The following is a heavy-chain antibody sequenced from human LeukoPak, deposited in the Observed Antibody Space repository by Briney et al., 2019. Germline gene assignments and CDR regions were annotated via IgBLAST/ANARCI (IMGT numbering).Heavy chain of an antibody. J-gene: IGHJ4*02. CDR3: TRPRGGAVAVDY. CDR2: IYYTGDT. Sequence: KPSETLSLTCTVSGDSITSSSYYWGWIRQPPGKGLEWIGSIYYTGDTYYNPSLKRRVTISVDTSKNQFSLKLDSVTAADTAVYYCTRPRGGAVAVDYWGQGTLVTVSS. CDR1: GDSITSSSYY. D-gene: IGHD6-19*01. V-gene: IGHV4-39*01.